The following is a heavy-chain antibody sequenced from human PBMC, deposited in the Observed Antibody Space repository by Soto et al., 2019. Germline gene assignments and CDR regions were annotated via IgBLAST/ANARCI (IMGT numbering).Heavy chain of an antibody. CDR1: GFSFVSSA. CDR3: VKGSSAYRPYYFDY. Sequence: PGGSLRLSCAASGFSFVSSAMSWVRQAPGKGLEWVSAISGGGGSTYYADSVKGRFTISRDKSKTTVYLQMNTLRADDTAIYYCVKGSSAYRPYYFDYWGQGSLVTVSS. CDR2: ISGGGGST. D-gene: IGHD3-16*01. V-gene: IGHV3-23*01. J-gene: IGHJ4*02.